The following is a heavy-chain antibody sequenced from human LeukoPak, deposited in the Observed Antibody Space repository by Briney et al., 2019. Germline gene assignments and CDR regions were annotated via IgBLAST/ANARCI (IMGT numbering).Heavy chain of an antibody. Sequence: PGGSLRLSCAASGFTFSNYGMHWVRQAPGKGLEWVAFMRYDGSNKYYPDSVKGRFSISRDNSKNTLYLQMNCLRAEDTAVYYCARDLSPASFLHWGQGTLVTVSS. J-gene: IGHJ1*01. CDR2: MRYDGSNK. CDR3: ARDLSPASFLH. CDR1: GFTFSNYG. D-gene: IGHD2/OR15-2a*01. V-gene: IGHV3-30*02.